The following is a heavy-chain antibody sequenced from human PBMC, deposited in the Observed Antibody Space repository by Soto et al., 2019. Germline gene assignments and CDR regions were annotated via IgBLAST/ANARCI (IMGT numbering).Heavy chain of an antibody. CDR3: VKAAHHVIQRFNW. CDR2: ISFNGTT. Sequence: SETLSLTCTVSGGSMTPYYWTWIRQSPGKGLEWIGYISFNGTTDYNPSLKSRLTMSVDTSKNQFSMKLSSVSAADTAVYYCVKAAHHVIQRFNWWGPGILVTVSS. D-gene: IGHD1-1*01. J-gene: IGHJ4*02. CDR1: GGSMTPYY. V-gene: IGHV4-59*01.